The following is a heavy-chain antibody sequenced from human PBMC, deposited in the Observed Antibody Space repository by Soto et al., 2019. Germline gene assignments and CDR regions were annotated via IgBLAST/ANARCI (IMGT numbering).Heavy chain of an antibody. J-gene: IGHJ5*02. V-gene: IGHV4-34*01. CDR1: GGSFSGYY. CDR3: ARAEYNWNYGWFDP. CDR2: INHSGST. D-gene: IGHD1-7*01. Sequence: SETLSLTCAVYGGSFSGYYWSWIRQPPGKGLEWIGEINHSGSTNYNPSLKSRVTISVDTSKNQFSLKLSSVTAADTAVYYCARAEYNWNYGWFDPWGQGTLVTVSS.